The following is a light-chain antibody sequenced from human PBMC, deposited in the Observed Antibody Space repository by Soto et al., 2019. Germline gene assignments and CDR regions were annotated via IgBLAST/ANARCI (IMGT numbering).Light chain of an antibody. Sequence: DIQMTQSPSTLSASVGGRVTITCRASQSISTYLNWYQQKVGRAPTLLIYAASSLQSGVPSRFSGGGSGTDFTLTISSLQPEDFAMYFCQQCYSSPRTFGQGTK. J-gene: IGKJ1*01. V-gene: IGKV1-39*01. CDR3: QQCYSSPRT. CDR2: AAS. CDR1: QSISTY.